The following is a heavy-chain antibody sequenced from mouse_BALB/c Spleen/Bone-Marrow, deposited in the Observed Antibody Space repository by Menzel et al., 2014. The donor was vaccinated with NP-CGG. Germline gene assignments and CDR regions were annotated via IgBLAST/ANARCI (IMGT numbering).Heavy chain of an antibody. CDR3: ARYNYGSSQFAY. CDR1: GFNIKDTY. J-gene: IGHJ3*01. CDR2: IDPANGNT. V-gene: IGHV14-3*02. D-gene: IGHD1-1*01. Sequence: EVQLQQSGAELVKPGASVKLSCTASGFNIKDTYMHWVKQRPEQGLEWIGRIDPANGNTKYDPKFQGKATITADTSSNTAYLQLSSLTSEDTAVYYCARYNYGSSQFAYWGQRTLVTVSA.